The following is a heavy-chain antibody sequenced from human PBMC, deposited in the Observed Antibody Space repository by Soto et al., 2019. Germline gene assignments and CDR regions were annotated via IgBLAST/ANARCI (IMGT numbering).Heavy chain of an antibody. J-gene: IGHJ4*02. CDR2: VFFSGST. Sequence: PSETLSLTCTFSGGANTSYYWSWIRQPPGKGLEWIGYVFFSGSTNYYPSLKSRLTISLDKSKNQFSLKLSSVTAADTAVYFCARLGTPSSGGSCYLFGYFDYWGQGTLVTAPQ. CDR3: ARLGTPSSGGSCYLFGYFDY. V-gene: IGHV4-59*08. D-gene: IGHD2-15*01. CDR1: GGANTSYY.